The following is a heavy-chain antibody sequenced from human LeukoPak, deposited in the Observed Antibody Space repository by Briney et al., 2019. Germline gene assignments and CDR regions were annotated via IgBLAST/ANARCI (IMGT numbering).Heavy chain of an antibody. CDR3: ATAGIQLWLRSGDAFDI. Sequence: ASVKVSCKVSGYTLTGLSMHWVRQAPGKGLEWMGGFDPEDGETIYAQKFQGRVTMTEDTSTDTAYMELSSLRSEDTAVYYCATAGIQLWLRSGDAFDIWGQGTMVTVSS. D-gene: IGHD5-18*01. J-gene: IGHJ3*02. V-gene: IGHV1-24*01. CDR2: FDPEDGET. CDR1: GYTLTGLS.